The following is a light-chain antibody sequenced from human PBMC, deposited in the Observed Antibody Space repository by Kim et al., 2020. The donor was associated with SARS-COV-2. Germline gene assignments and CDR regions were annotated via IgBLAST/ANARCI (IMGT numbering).Light chain of an antibody. CDR3: LLSYSGGYV. CDR2: DTR. Sequence: PGGTVTPTCGSSTGAVTSGHYPYWFQQKPGQAPRTLIYDTRNKHSWTPARFSGSLLGGKAALTLSGAQPEDEAEYYCLLSYSGGYVFGTGTKVTVL. CDR1: TGAVTSGHY. J-gene: IGLJ1*01. V-gene: IGLV7-46*01.